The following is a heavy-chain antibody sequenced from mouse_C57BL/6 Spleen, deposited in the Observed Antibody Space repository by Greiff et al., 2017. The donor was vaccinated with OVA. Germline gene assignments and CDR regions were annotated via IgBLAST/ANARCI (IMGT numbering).Heavy chain of an antibody. D-gene: IGHD2-1*01. CDR1: GYAFSSYW. J-gene: IGHJ2*01. CDR2: IYPGDGDT. V-gene: IGHV1-80*01. CDR3: ARRGGYGNYRFDY. Sequence: QVQLQQSGAELVKPGASVKISCKASGYAFSSYWMNWVKQRPGKGLEWIGQIYPGDGDTNYNGKFKGKATLTADKSSSTAYMQLSSLTSEDSAVYFCARRGGYGNYRFDYWGQGTTLTVSS.